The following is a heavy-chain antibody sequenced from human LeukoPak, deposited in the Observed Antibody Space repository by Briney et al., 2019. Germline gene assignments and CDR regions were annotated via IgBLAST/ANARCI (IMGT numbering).Heavy chain of an antibody. CDR3: ARGLSLWGEDLYWYFDL. Sequence: SETLSLTCTVSGGSVSSVSYYWSWIQQPPGKGLEWIGYIYYSGTTNYNPSLKSRVTISVDTSKNQFSLKLSSVTAADTAVYYCARGLSLWGEDLYWYFDLWGRGTLVTVSS. V-gene: IGHV4-61*01. J-gene: IGHJ2*01. CDR2: IYYSGTT. CDR1: GGSVSSVSYY. D-gene: IGHD3-10*01.